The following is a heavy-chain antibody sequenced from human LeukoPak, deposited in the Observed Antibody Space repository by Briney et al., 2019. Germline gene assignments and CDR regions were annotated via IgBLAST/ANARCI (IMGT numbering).Heavy chain of an antibody. Sequence: SETLSPTCTVSGGSISSYYWSWIRQPPGKGLEWIGYIYYSGSTNYNPSLKSRVTISVDTSKNQFSLKLSSVTAADTAVYYCARGSMVRGVVPQNNWFDPWGQGTLVTVSS. D-gene: IGHD3-10*01. V-gene: IGHV4-59*01. CDR2: IYYSGST. J-gene: IGHJ5*02. CDR3: ARGSMVRGVVPQNNWFDP. CDR1: GGSISSYY.